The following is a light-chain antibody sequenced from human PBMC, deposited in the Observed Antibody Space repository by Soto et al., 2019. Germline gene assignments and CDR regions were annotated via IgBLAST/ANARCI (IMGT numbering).Light chain of an antibody. CDR1: SSDVGSYNR. CDR3: SSFTTSSTYV. V-gene: IGLV2-18*02. CDR2: DVS. J-gene: IGLJ1*01. Sequence: QSALTQPPSVSGSPGQSVAISCTGTSSDVGSYNRVSWYQQPPGTAPKLMIYDVSSRPSEVPDRFSGSKSGNTASLTISGLQDEEEADYYCSSFTTSSTYVFGTGTKVTVL.